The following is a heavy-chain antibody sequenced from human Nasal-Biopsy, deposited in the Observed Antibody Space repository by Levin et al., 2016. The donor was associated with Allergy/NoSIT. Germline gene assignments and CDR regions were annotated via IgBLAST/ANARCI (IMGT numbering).Heavy chain of an antibody. D-gene: IGHD3-16*01. V-gene: IGHV3-48*04. CDR2: ISSGGDVI. CDR3: AKAVGLDH. J-gene: IGHJ4*02. Sequence: GESLKISCAASGFTFTSYTMNWVRQAPGKGLEWVAYISSGGDVIQYAESVKGRFTISRDNARNSLSLQMNSLTVDDTAVYYCAKAVGLDHWGQGTLVTVSS. CDR1: GFTFTSYT.